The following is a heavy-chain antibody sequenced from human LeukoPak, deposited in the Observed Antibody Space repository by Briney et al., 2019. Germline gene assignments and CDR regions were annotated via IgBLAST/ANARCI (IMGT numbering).Heavy chain of an antibody. J-gene: IGHJ4*02. CDR2: INPSGGST. D-gene: IGHD4-17*01. CDR3: AREGVYGDYSVEPPIQDDY. Sequence: ASVKVSCKASGYTFTSYYMHWVRRAPGQGLEWMGIINPSGGSTSYAQKFQGRVTMTRDTSTSTVYMELSSLRSEDTAVYYCAREGVYGDYSVEPPIQDDYWGQGTLVTVSS. V-gene: IGHV1-46*01. CDR1: GYTFTSYY.